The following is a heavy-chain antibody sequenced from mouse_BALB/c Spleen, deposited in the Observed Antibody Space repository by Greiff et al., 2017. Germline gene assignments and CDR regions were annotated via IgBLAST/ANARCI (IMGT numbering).Heavy chain of an antibody. V-gene: IGHV1-77*01. CDR3: AIYYYGSSYYAMDY. CDR1: GYTFTDYV. J-gene: IGHJ4*01. Sequence: QVQLKESGPELVKPGASVKMSCKASGYTFTDYVISWVKQRTGQGLEWIGEIYPGSGSTYYNEKFKGKATLTADKSSNTAYMQLSSLTSEDSAVYFCAIYYYGSSYYAMDYWGQGTSVTVSS. CDR2: IYPGSGST. D-gene: IGHD1-1*01.